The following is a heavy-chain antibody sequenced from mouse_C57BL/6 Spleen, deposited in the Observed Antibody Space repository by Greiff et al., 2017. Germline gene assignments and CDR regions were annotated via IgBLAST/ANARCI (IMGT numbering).Heavy chain of an antibody. Sequence: VMLVESGAELVKPGASVKISCKASGYAFSSYWMNWVKQRPGKGLEWIGQIYPGDGDTNYNGKFKGKATLTADKSSSTAYMQLSSLTSEDSAVYLCARAAGDYFEYWGQGTTLTVSA. CDR3: ARAAGDYFEY. CDR1: GYAFSSYW. V-gene: IGHV1-80*01. J-gene: IGHJ2*01. CDR2: IYPGDGDT. D-gene: IGHD6-1*01.